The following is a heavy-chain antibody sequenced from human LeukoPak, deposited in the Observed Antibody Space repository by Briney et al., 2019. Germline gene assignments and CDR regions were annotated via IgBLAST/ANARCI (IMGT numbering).Heavy chain of an antibody. CDR2: INQGGSDK. CDR1: GFTFSGHW. D-gene: IGHD1-14*01. J-gene: IGHJ4*02. Sequence: GGSLRLSCAASGFTFSGHWMSWVRQAPGKGLEWVANINQGGSDKYYVDSVKSRFTISRDNANNLLYLQMNSLRGEDTAVYYCTRDRSRAEDDWGQGTLVTVSS. CDR3: TRDRSRAEDD. V-gene: IGHV3-7*01.